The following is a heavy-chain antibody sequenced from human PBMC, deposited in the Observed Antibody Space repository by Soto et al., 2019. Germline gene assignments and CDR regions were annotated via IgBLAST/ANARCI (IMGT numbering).Heavy chain of an antibody. CDR1: GYTFASYY. D-gene: IGHD2-15*01. V-gene: IGHV1-46*03. CDR2: INPSGGST. J-gene: IGHJ4*02. Sequence: ASVKVSCKASGYTFASYYMHCVRQAPGQGLEWMGIINPSGGSTSYAQKFQGRVTMTRDTSTSTVYMELSSLRSEDTAVYYCSTFEVVVAATPGPKYFDYSGQRTLVTVSS. CDR3: STFEVVVAATPGPKYFDY.